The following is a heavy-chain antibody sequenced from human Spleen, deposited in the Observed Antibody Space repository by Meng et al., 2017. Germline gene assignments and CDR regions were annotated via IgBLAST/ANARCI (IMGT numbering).Heavy chain of an antibody. CDR1: GGTFSTYA. CDR3: ARSNGYNYDY. Sequence: SVKVSCKASGGTFSTYAINWVRQAPGQGLEWVGGIIPLFSTANYAQKFQGRVTITTDESTSTAYMELSSLRSEDTAVYYCARSNGYNYDYWGQGTLVTVSS. CDR2: IIPLFSTA. J-gene: IGHJ4*02. D-gene: IGHD5-24*01. V-gene: IGHV1-69*05.